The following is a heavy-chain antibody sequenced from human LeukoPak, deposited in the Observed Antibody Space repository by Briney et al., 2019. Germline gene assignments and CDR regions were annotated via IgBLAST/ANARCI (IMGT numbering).Heavy chain of an antibody. V-gene: IGHV1-2*02. CDR1: GYTFTGYY. Sequence: ASVKVSCKASGYTFTGYYMHWVRQAPGQGLEWMGWINPNSGGTNYAQKFQGRVTMTRDSSISTAYMGLSRLRSDDTAVYYCARGGGGYSGYDQLNAFDIWGQGTMVTVSS. CDR2: INPNSGGT. D-gene: IGHD5-12*01. CDR3: ARGGGGYSGYDQLNAFDI. J-gene: IGHJ3*02.